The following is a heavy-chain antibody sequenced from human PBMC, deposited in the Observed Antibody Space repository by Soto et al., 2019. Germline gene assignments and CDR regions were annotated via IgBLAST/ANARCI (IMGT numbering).Heavy chain of an antibody. CDR1: GFTFSGYT. CDR3: ARDGEGGATDAFDI. V-gene: IGHV3-30-3*01. Sequence: QVQLVESGGGVVQPGRSLRLSCAASGFTFSGYTMHWVRQAPGKGLEWVALISYDGSIEYYADSVKGRFTISRDNSKNTLCLQMDSLRAEDTSLYYCARDGEGGATDAFDIWCQGTMVTVSS. J-gene: IGHJ3*02. CDR2: ISYDGSIE. D-gene: IGHD3-16*01.